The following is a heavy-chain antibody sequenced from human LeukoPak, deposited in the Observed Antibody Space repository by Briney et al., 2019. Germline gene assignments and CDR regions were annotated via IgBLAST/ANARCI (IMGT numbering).Heavy chain of an antibody. CDR3: AREHSSSWYGDY. CDR2: VKQDGSEK. Sequence: PGGSLRLSCAASGFTFSSYWMNWLRQAPGKGLEWVANVKQDGSEKYYVDSVKGRFTISRDNAKNSLYLQMNSLRAEDTAVYYCAREHSSSWYGDYWGQGTLVTVSS. D-gene: IGHD6-13*01. V-gene: IGHV3-7*01. J-gene: IGHJ4*02. CDR1: GFTFSSYW.